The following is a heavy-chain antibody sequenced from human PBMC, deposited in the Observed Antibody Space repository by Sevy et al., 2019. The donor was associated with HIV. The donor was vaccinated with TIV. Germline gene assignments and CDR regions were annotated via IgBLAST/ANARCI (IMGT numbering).Heavy chain of an antibody. Sequence: GGSLRLSCAASGFSFSTHAMHWVRQAPGKGLEWVAVISFDGSDKYYTDSVKGRFTNSRDDSKNTLLLQVSSRRAEDTAVYYCARDEGYSTVWYPGYWGQGTLVTVSS. V-gene: IGHV3-30*03. CDR3: ARDEGYSTVWYPGY. D-gene: IGHD6-19*01. J-gene: IGHJ4*02. CDR1: GFSFSTHA. CDR2: ISFDGSDK.